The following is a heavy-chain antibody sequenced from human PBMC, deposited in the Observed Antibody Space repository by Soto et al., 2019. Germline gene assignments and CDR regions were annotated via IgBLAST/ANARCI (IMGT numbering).Heavy chain of an antibody. J-gene: IGHJ4*02. D-gene: IGHD3-22*01. CDR3: AKDFLDSSGYYYSGIFDY. CDR1: GFTFSSYA. V-gene: IGHV3-23*01. Sequence: GGSLRLSCAASGFTFSSYAMSWVRQAPGKGLEWVSAISGSGGSTYYADSVKGRFTISRDNSKNTLYLQMYSLRAEDTAVYYCAKDFLDSSGYYYSGIFDYWGQGTLVTVSS. CDR2: ISGSGGST.